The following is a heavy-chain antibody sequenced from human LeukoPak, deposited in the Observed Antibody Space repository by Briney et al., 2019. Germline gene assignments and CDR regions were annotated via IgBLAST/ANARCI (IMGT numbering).Heavy chain of an antibody. V-gene: IGHV3-30*18. J-gene: IGHJ6*02. D-gene: IGHD3-16*02. CDR1: GFTFSSYW. CDR3: AKRDGYLAGYFYGMDV. CDR2: ISFDGSNK. Sequence: PGGSLRLSCAASGFTFSSYWMNWVRQAPGKGLEWVALISFDGSNKYYGDSVKGRFTISRDNSKNTLYLQMNSLRAEDTAVYYCAKRDGYLAGYFYGMDVWGQGTTVIVSS.